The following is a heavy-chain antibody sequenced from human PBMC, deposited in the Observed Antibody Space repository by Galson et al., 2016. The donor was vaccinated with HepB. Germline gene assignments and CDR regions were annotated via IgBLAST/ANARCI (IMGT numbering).Heavy chain of an antibody. CDR3: ARVLRESLGDLPFDY. D-gene: IGHD6-19*01. CDR1: GGTFSTYT. V-gene: IGHV1-69*08. J-gene: IGHJ4*02. CDR2: IIPIFGTT. Sequence: SVKVSCKASGGTFSTYTISWVRQAPGHGLEWMGRIIPIFGTTNYAQKFQGRFTITADKSTSTAYMELSSLRSEDTAMYYCARVLRESLGDLPFDYWGQGTLVTVSS.